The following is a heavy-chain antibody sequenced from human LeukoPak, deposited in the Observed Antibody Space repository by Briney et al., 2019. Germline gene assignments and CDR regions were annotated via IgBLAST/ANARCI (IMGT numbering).Heavy chain of an antibody. Sequence: TSETLSLTCAVSGGSISSSNWWSWVRQPPGKGLEWIGEIYHSGSTNYNPSLKSRVTISVDKSKNQFSLKLSSVTAADTAVYYCARESEGGSSTYYFDYWGQGTLVTVSS. CDR2: IYHSGST. V-gene: IGHV4-4*02. J-gene: IGHJ4*02. D-gene: IGHD2-2*01. CDR1: GGSISSSNW. CDR3: ARESEGGSSTYYFDY.